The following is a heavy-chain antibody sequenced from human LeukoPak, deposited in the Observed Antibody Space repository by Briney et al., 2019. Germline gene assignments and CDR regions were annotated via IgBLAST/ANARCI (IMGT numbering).Heavy chain of an antibody. CDR3: AKQDCSGGSCYPFDY. J-gene: IGHJ4*02. Sequence: PGGSLRLSCAASGFTFSSYEMNWVRQAPGKGLEWVAFIRYDGSNKYYADSVKGRFTISRDNSKNTLYLQMNSLRAEDTAVYYCAKQDCSGGSCYPFDYWGQGTLVTVSS. CDR1: GFTFSSYE. V-gene: IGHV3-30*02. CDR2: IRYDGSNK. D-gene: IGHD2-15*01.